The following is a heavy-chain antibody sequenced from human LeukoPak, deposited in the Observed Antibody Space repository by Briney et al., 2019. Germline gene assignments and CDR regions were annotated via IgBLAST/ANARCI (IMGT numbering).Heavy chain of an antibody. CDR2: INPNSGGT. CDR1: GYTFTGYY. J-gene: IGHJ4*02. Sequence: GASVKVSCKASGYTFTGYYMHWVRQAPGQGLEWMGWINPNSGGTNYAQKFQGRVTMTRDTSISTAYMELSRLRSDDTAVYYCARGYYDILTGYGGAYDYWGQGTLVTVSS. V-gene: IGHV1-2*02. D-gene: IGHD3-9*01. CDR3: ARGYYDILTGYGGAYDY.